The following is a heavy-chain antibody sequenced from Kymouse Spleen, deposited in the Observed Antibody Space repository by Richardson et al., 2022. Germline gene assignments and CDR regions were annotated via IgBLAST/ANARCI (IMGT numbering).Heavy chain of an antibody. J-gene: IGHJ6*02. D-gene: IGHD3-9*01. CDR2: IKQDGSEK. V-gene: IGHV3-7*01. CDR1: GFTFSSYW. Sequence: EVQLVESGGGLVQPGGSLRLSCAASGFTFSSYWMSWVRQAPGKGLEWVANIKQDGSEKYYVDSVKGRFTISRDNAKNSLYLQMNSLRAEDTAVYYCARDRVYYDILTGYYKYYYYYGMDVWGQGTTVTVSS. CDR3: ARDRVYYDILTGYYKYYYYYGMDV.